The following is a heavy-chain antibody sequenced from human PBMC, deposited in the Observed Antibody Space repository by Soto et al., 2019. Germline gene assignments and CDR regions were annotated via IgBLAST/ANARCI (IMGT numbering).Heavy chain of an antibody. CDR2: ISAYSGNT. V-gene: IGHV1-8*02. CDR3: ARGLEWSWSLDP. D-gene: IGHD3-3*01. Sequence: EASVKVSCKASGYTFTSYGISWVRQAPGQGLEWMGWISAYSGNTGYAQKFQGRVTMTRNTSISTAYMELSSLRSEDTAMYYCARGLEWSWSLDPWGQGTLVTVSS. J-gene: IGHJ5*02. CDR1: GYTFTSYG.